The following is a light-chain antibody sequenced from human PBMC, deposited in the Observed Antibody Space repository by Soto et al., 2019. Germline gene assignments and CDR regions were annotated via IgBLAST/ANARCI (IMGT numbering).Light chain of an antibody. J-gene: IGKJ3*01. CDR1: QSVSSKY. CDR2: GTS. V-gene: IGKV3-20*01. Sequence: EIVLTQSPGTLSLSPGERATLSCRASQSVSSKYLAWYQQKPRQAPRVLIYGTSIRASGVPERFSGGGSGTDFTLTITRLEPEDFAVYYCQQYGSSLFTFGPGTKVDFK. CDR3: QQYGSSLFT.